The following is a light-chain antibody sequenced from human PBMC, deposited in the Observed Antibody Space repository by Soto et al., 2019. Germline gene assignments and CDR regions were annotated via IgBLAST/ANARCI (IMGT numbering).Light chain of an antibody. J-gene: IGLJ2*01. V-gene: IGLV2-14*01. CDR3: SSFTSTNTVL. Sequence: QSVLTQPASVSGSPGQSITISCTGTSSDVGGYNYVSWYQQHPGKAPKLMIYNVSNRPSGVSNRFSGSKSGNTASLTTSGLQAEDEGHYYCSSFTSTNTVLFGGGTKVTVL. CDR2: NVS. CDR1: SSDVGGYNY.